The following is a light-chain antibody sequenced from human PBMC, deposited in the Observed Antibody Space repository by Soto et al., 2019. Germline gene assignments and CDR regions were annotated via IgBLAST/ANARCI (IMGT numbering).Light chain of an antibody. CDR3: QQYNNWPIT. V-gene: IGKV3-15*01. J-gene: IGKJ5*01. CDR2: GVS. Sequence: EIVLTQSPATLSSFPGDRFTLSCRASQIILSNLAWYQQKPGQAPRLLIYGVSTRATGIPARFSGSGSGTEFTLTISSLQSEDFEIYYCQQYNNWPITFGQGTRLEIK. CDR1: QIILSN.